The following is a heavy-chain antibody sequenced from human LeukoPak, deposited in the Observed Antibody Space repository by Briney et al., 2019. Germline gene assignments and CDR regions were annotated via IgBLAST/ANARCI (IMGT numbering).Heavy chain of an antibody. CDR3: ARQNAAYDSSGYSNDY. V-gene: IGHV1-18*01. D-gene: IGHD3-22*01. CDR1: GYTFTSYG. Sequence: ASVKVSCKASGYTFTSYGISWVRQAPGQGLEWMGWISAYNGNTNYAQKLQGRVTMTTDTSTCTAYKELRSLRSDDTAVYYCARQNAAYDSSGYSNDYWGQGTLVTVSS. CDR2: ISAYNGNT. J-gene: IGHJ4*02.